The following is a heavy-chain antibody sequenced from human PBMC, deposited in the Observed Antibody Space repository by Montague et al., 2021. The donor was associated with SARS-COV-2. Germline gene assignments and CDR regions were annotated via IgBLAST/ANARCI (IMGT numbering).Heavy chain of an antibody. Sequence: SETLSLTCAVYGESVSGFYWGWIRQPPGEGLEWLGEINHSGSPNYNPSLKSRVTMSLDTSKNQLSLKLCSVTAADTAVYFCARGFRTVEMPTISFDYWGQGTLVTVSS. J-gene: IGHJ4*02. CDR2: INHSGSP. CDR1: GESVSGFY. CDR3: ARGFRTVEMPTISFDY. D-gene: IGHD5-24*01. V-gene: IGHV4-34*01.